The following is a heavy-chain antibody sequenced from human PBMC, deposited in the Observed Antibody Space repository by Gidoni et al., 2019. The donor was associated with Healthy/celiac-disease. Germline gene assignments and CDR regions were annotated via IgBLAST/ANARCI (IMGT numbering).Heavy chain of an antibody. CDR3: ARQIEEYSIAAAVWFDP. Sequence: QVQLQESGPGLVKPSETLSLTCTVSGGSISSYYWSWIRQPPGKGLEWIGYIYYSGSTNYNPSLKSRVTISVDTSKNQFSLKLSSVTAADTAVYYCARQIEEYSIAAAVWFDPWGQGTLVTVSS. V-gene: IGHV4-59*08. CDR1: GGSISSYY. J-gene: IGHJ5*02. CDR2: IYYSGST. D-gene: IGHD6-13*01.